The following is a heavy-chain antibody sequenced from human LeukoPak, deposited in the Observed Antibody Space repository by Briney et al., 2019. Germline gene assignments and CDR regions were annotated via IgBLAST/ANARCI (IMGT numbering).Heavy chain of an antibody. CDR1: GGSISSYY. D-gene: IGHD3-10*01. Sequence: SETLSLTCTVSGGSISSYYWSWIRQPPGKGLEWIGYIYYSGSTNYNPSLKSRVTISVDTSKNQFSLKLSSVTAADTAVYYCARAFSGFGGYYYYGMDVWGQGTTVTVSS. J-gene: IGHJ6*02. CDR3: ARAFSGFGGYYYYGMDV. V-gene: IGHV4-59*01. CDR2: IYYSGST.